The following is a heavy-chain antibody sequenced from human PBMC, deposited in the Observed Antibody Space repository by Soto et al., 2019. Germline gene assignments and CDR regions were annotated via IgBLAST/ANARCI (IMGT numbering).Heavy chain of an antibody. J-gene: IGHJ4*02. V-gene: IGHV4-39*01. CDR3: ARQSSTSMSSRYSDS. CDR2: IYYSGST. D-gene: IGHD5-12*01. Sequence: SETLSLTCTVSGGSISSSSYFWGWIRQPPGKGLEWIGSIYYSGSTNYNPSLKSRVTTSEDTSKNQFSLKLSSVTAADTAVYYCARQSSTSMSSRYSDSWGQGTLVTRLL. CDR1: GGSISSSSYF.